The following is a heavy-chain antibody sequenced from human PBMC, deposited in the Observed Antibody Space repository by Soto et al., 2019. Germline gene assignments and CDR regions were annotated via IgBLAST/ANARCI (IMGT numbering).Heavy chain of an antibody. V-gene: IGHV4-59*08. CDR1: GGSISSYY. J-gene: IGHJ4*02. CDR2: MHNSGST. Sequence: SDTLSLTCTVSGGSISSYYWSWIRQPPGKGLEWIGYMHNSGSTKYNPSLKSRVTISADTSKNQFSLKLSSVTAADSAVYYCARGHDDFWSGYFAAMDYWGQGSLVTVSS. D-gene: IGHD3-3*01. CDR3: ARGHDDFWSGYFAAMDY.